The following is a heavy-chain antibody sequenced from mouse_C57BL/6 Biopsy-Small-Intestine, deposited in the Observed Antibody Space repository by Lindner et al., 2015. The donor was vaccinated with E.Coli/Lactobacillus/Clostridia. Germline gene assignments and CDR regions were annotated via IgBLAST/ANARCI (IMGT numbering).Heavy chain of an antibody. V-gene: IGHV1-82*01. CDR3: AKGDVDDY. CDR1: GYAFSSSW. D-gene: IGHD3-3*01. Sequence: VQLQESGPELVKPGASVKISCKASGYAFSSSWMNWVKQGPGKGLEWIGRIYPGDGDTNYNGKFKGKATLTADKSSSTAYMQLSSLTSEDSAVYFCAKGDVDDYWGQGTTLTVSS. CDR2: IYPGDGDT. J-gene: IGHJ2*01.